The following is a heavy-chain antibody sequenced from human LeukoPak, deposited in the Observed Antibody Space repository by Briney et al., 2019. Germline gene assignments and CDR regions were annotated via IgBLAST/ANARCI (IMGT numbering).Heavy chain of an antibody. CDR3: ARHGDYVWGSYRYWFDP. CDR1: GGSFSGYY. Sequence: SETLSLTCAVYGGSFSGYYWSWIRQPPGKGLEWIGEINHSGSTNYNPSLKSRVTISVDTSKNQFSLKLSSVTAADTAVYYCARHGDYVWGSYRYWFDPWGQGALVTVSS. V-gene: IGHV4-34*01. D-gene: IGHD3-16*02. J-gene: IGHJ5*02. CDR2: INHSGST.